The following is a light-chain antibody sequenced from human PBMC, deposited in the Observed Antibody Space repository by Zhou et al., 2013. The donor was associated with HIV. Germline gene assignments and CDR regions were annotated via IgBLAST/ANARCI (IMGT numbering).Light chain of an antibody. Sequence: DVQMTQSPSSLSASVGDRVIITCRTSQNITNYLNWYQQKPGKAPKLLIYAASRLQSGVSSRFSGSGSGTDFTLTISSLQPGDFATYYCHQFDSFPWTFGQGTKVEIK. V-gene: IGKV1-39*01. J-gene: IGKJ1*01. CDR2: AAS. CDR3: HQFDSFPWT. CDR1: QNITNY.